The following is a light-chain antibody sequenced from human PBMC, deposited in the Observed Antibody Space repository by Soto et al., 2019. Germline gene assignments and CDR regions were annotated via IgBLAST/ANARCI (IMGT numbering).Light chain of an antibody. J-gene: IGLJ1*01. CDR2: DVT. CDR3: SSYAGSNNYV. Sequence: QSALAQTPSASGSPGQSVTISCTGTSSDIGGYNEVSWYQHHPGKAPKLMIYDVTKRPSGVPDRFSGSRSGNTASLTVSGLQAEDEADYYCSSYAGSNNYVFGSGTKLTVL. CDR1: SSDIGGYNE. V-gene: IGLV2-8*01.